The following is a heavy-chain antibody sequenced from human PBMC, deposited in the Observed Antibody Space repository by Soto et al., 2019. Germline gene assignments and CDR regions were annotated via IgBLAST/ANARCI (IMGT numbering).Heavy chain of an antibody. CDR3: AREGDDYGDYKRAFDI. V-gene: IGHV3-21*01. CDR1: GFTFRSYS. Sequence: EVQLVESGGGLVKPGGSLRLSCEASGFTFRSYSMNWVRQAPGKGLEWVSSISTTSSYIYYGDSVKGRFTISRDNAKNSLFLQMNSLRAEGTAIYYCAREGDDYGDYKRAFDIWGQGTTVTVSS. D-gene: IGHD4-17*01. CDR2: ISTTSSYI. J-gene: IGHJ3*02.